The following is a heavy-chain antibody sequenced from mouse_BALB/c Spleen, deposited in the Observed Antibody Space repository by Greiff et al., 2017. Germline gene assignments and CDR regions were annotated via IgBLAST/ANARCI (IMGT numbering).Heavy chain of an antibody. J-gene: IGHJ2*01. CDR3: ARKGYRYDGDFDY. Sequence: EVKLVESGGGLVKPGGSLKLSCAASGFTFSSYAMSWVRQTPEKRLEWVASISSGGSTYYPDSVKGRFTISRDNARNILYLQMSSLRSEDTAMYYCARKGYRYDGDFDYWGQGTTLTVSS. CDR2: ISSGGST. CDR1: GFTFSSYA. D-gene: IGHD2-14*01. V-gene: IGHV5-6-5*01.